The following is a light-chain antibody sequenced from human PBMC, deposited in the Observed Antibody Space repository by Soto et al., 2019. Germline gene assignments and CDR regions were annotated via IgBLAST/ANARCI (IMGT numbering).Light chain of an antibody. J-gene: IGLJ1*01. CDR1: SSDVGGYNY. Sequence: QSALTQPASVSGSPGQSITISCTGTSSDVGGYNYVSWYQQHPGKAPKLMIYDVSNRPSGVSNRFSGSKSGNTASLPISGLQADDLSDYYSSSNTRNNTPRHVSGTGTKVTVL. V-gene: IGLV2-14*03. CDR3: SSNTRNNTPRHV. CDR2: DVS.